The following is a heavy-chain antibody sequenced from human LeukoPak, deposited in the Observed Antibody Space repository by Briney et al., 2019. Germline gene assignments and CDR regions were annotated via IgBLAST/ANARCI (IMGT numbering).Heavy chain of an antibody. V-gene: IGHV2-70*11. CDR1: GFSLTTSGMC. J-gene: IGHJ4*02. Sequence: SGPTLVNPTQALTLTCTFSGFSLTTSGMCVSWIRQPPGKALEWLARIDWDDDKYYSTSLKTRLTISKDTSKNQVVLTVTNMDPVDTATYNCARIRRDGYNLPFDYWGQGTLVTVSS. CDR2: IDWDDDK. D-gene: IGHD5-24*01. CDR3: ARIRRDGYNLPFDY.